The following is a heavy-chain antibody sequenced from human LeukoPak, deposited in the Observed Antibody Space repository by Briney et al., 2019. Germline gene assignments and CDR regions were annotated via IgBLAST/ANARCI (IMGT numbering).Heavy chain of an antibody. CDR3: QSQLERRSIGYYYYGMDV. J-gene: IGHJ6*02. CDR2: ISGSGGST. V-gene: IGHV3-23*01. Sequence: PGGSLRLSCAASGFTFSSYAMSWVRQAPGKGLEWVSAISGSGGSTYYADSEKGRFTISRDNSKNTLYLQTNSLRAEDTAVYYCQSQLERRSIGYYYYGMDVWGQGTTVTVSS. CDR1: GFTFSSYA. D-gene: IGHD1-1*01.